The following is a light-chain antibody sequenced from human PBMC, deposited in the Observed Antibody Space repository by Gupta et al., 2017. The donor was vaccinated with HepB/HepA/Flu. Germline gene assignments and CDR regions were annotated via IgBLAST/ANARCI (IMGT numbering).Light chain of an antibody. CDR2: AAS. CDR3: QQSDNTPRT. J-gene: IGKJ1*01. CDR1: QSIRTY. Sequence: DIQMTQSPSSLSASVGDRVTVTCRASQSIRTYLNWYQQKPGKAPKVLIYAASTLQIGVPSRFTGSGSGTDFTLTISSLQPEDFATYYCQQSDNTPRTFGQGTKVEIK. V-gene: IGKV1-39*01.